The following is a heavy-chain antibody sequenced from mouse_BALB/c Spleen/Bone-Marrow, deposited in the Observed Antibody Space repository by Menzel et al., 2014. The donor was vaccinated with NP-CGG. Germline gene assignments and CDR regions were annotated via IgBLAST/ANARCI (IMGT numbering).Heavy chain of an antibody. CDR2: IHYSGNT. CDR3: VRETKVVADFDY. CDR1: GYSITSGYG. J-gene: IGHJ2*01. Sequence: VQLQQPGPDLVKPSQSLSLPCTVTGYSITSGYGWHWIRQFPGNKLEWMGYIHYSGNTDYNPSLKSRISITRDTSKNQFFLQLNAVTTEDTATYYCVRETKVVADFDYWGQGTTLTVSS. D-gene: IGHD1-1*01. V-gene: IGHV3-1*02.